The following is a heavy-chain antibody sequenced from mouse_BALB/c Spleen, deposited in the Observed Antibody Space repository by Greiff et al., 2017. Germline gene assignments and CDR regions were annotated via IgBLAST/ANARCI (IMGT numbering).Heavy chain of an antibody. D-gene: IGHD2-2*01. Sequence: EVKLVESGGGLVQPGGSLKLSCAASGFTFSSYTMSWVRQTPEKRLEWVAYISNGGGSTYYPDTVKGRFTISRDNAKNTLYLQMSSLKSEDTAMYYCARRGLRAFDYWGQGTTLTVSS. CDR1: GFTFSSYT. CDR3: ARRGLRAFDY. V-gene: IGHV5-12-2*01. CDR2: ISNGGGST. J-gene: IGHJ2*01.